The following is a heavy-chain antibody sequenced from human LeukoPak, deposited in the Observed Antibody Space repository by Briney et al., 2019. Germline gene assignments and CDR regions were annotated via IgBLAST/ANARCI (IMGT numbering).Heavy chain of an antibody. CDR2: IYYSGST. CDR3: ARTYSSSWYVEYYYYMDV. J-gene: IGHJ6*03. V-gene: IGHV4-61*05. CDR1: GASISSSSYY. Sequence: SETLSLTCTVSGASISSSSYYWGWIRQPPGKGLEWIGYIYYSGSTNYNPSLKSRVTISVDTSKNQFSLKLSSVTAADTAVYYCARTYSSSWYVEYYYYMDVWGKGTTVTISS. D-gene: IGHD6-13*01.